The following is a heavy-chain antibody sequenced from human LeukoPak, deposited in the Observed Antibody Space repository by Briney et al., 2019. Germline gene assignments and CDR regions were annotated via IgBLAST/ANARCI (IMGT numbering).Heavy chain of an antibody. D-gene: IGHD7-27*01. J-gene: IGHJ5*02. CDR1: RGSISSFY. CDR2: IYYSGST. CDR3: TGGGINWGNNWFDP. V-gene: IGHV4-59*01. Sequence: SETLSLTCTVSRGSISSFYWSWIRQPPGKGLEWIGYIYYSGSTNYNPSLKSRVTISVDTSKNQFSLKLSSVTAADTAVYYCTGGGINWGNNWFDPWGQGTLVTVSS.